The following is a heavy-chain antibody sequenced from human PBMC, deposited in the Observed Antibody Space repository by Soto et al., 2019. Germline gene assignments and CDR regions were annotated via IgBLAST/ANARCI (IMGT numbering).Heavy chain of an antibody. Sequence: PSETLSLTCTVSGGSISGHYWSWIRQPPGKGLEWVGYISYTGSTNYNPSLKSRATISADTSKNLFSLRLSSVTAADTAIYYCPRNPEWKKKYYMDVWGKGIPVTFT. CDR1: GGSISGHY. V-gene: IGHV4-59*11. CDR2: ISYTGST. CDR3: PRNPEWKKKYYMDV. J-gene: IGHJ6*03. D-gene: IGHD3-3*01.